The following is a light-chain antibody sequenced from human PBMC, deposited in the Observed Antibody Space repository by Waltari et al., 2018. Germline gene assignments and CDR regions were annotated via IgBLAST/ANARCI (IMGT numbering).Light chain of an antibody. CDR1: QSMTNS. CDR2: AAS. CDR3: HQTYSIPHT. V-gene: IGKV1-39*01. J-gene: IGKJ2*01. Sequence: IQLTQSPSSLSASVGDRVTITCRASQSMTNSVSWYQKKPGKAPNLLIYAASSLQSGVPSRFSGSRSVTEFTLTISSLQPEDFATYFCHQTYSIPHTFGQGTKLGIK.